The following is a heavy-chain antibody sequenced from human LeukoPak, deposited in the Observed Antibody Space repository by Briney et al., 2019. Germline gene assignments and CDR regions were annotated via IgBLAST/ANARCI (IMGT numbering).Heavy chain of an antibody. CDR2: IKQDGSEK. CDR3: ARGASGHSSNWNFPYYYYYMDV. D-gene: IGHD1-1*01. Sequence: PGGSLRLSCEGSGFTFSSYWMNWVRRAPGKGLEWVANIKQDGSEKYYVDSVKGRFTISRDNAKNSLYLQMNSLRDDDTAMYYCARGASGHSSNWNFPYYYYYMDVWGKGTTVTISS. CDR1: GFTFSSYW. V-gene: IGHV3-7*01. J-gene: IGHJ6*03.